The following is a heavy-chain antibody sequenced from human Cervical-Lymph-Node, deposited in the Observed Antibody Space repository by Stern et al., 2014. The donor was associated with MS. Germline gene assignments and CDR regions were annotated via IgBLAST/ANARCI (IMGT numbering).Heavy chain of an antibody. CDR3: ARATDL. V-gene: IGHV4-59*01. J-gene: IGHJ5*02. CDR2: IYYSGTT. Sequence: QLQLQESGPGLLRPSETLSLTCTVSGASITSYYWSWIRQPPGKGLEWIGYIYYSGTTNYNASLKGRVAISIDTSKTQFSLRLSSVTAADTAVYYCARATDLWVQGTLVTVSS. CDR1: GASITSYY.